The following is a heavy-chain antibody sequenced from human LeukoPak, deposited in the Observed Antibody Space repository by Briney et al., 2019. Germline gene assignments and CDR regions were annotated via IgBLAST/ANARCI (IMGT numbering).Heavy chain of an antibody. CDR3: ARGSQRWLQLADAFDI. V-gene: IGHV1-69*01. CDR1: GGTFSSYA. CDR2: IIPIFGTA. J-gene: IGHJ3*02. Sequence: GSSVKVSCKASGGTFSSYAISWVRQAPGQGLEWMGGIIPIFGTANYAQKFQGRVTITADESTSTAYMELSSLRSEDTAVYYCARGSQRWLQLADAFDIWGQGTMVTVSS. D-gene: IGHD5-24*01.